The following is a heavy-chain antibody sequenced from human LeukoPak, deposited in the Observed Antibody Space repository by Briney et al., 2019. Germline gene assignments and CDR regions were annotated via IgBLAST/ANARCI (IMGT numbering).Heavy chain of an antibody. CDR2: IKQDGSEK. J-gene: IGHJ6*03. D-gene: IGHD2-2*02. V-gene: IGHV3-7*01. Sequence: PGGSLRLSCAASGFTFSSYWMSWVRQAPGKGLEWVANIKQDGSEKYYVDSVKGRFTISRDNAKNSLYLQMNSLRAEDTAVYYCARRGVEYPLLYLHYYYMDVWGKGTTVNVSS. CDR1: GFTFSSYW. CDR3: ARRGVEYPLLYLHYYYMDV.